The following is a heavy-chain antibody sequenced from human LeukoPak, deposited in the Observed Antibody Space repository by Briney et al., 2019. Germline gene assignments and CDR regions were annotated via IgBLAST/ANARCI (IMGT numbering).Heavy chain of an antibody. D-gene: IGHD6-13*01. CDR3: ARGAAAAGTSSYAFDI. Sequence: GGSLRLSCAAPGFTFSSYWMSWVRQAPGKGLEWVANIKQDGSEKYYVDSVKGRFTISRDNAKNSLYLQMNSLRAEDTAVYYCARGAAAAGTSSYAFDIWGQGRMVTVSS. CDR2: IKQDGSEK. CDR1: GFTFSSYW. V-gene: IGHV3-7*01. J-gene: IGHJ3*02.